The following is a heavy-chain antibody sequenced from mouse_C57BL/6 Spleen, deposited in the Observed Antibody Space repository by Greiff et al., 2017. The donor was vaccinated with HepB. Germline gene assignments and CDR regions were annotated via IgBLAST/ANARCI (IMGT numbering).Heavy chain of an antibody. CDR3: ARDDDGYSSPYSY. Sequence: EVQGVESGGGLVKPGGSLKLSCAASGFTFSSYAMSWVRQTPEKRLEWVATISDGGSYTYYPDNVKGRFTISRDNAKNNLYLQMSHLKSEDTAMYYCARDDDGYSSPYSYWGQGTSVTVSS. CDR1: GFTFSSYA. V-gene: IGHV5-4*01. D-gene: IGHD2-3*01. CDR2: ISDGGSYT. J-gene: IGHJ4*01.